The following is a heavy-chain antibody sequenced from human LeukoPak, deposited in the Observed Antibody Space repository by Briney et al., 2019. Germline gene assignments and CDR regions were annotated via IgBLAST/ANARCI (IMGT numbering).Heavy chain of an antibody. CDR3: ARDLVWDSSGYYGS. J-gene: IGHJ5*02. CDR1: GYTFSNYG. CDR2: ISSSSSYI. V-gene: IGHV3-21*01. Sequence: PGGSLRLSCAASGYTFSNYGIHWVRQAPGKGLEWVSSISSSSSYIYYADSVKGRFTISRDNAKNSLYLQMNSLRAEDTAVYYCARDLVWDSSGYYGSWGQGTLVTVSS. D-gene: IGHD3-22*01.